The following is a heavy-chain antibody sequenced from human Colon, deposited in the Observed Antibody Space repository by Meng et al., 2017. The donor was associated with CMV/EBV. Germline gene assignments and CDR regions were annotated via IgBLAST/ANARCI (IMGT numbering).Heavy chain of an antibody. V-gene: IGHV3-33*03. CDR3: AKKGGYSWYLEH. J-gene: IGHJ1*01. CDR1: GFTFRSFD. CDR2: LWYDGGSQ. Sequence: GGSLRLSCAAPGFTFRSFDMHWVRQAPGKGLEWVAVLWYDGGSQYYADSVRGRFTISRDNSQSTLYLHMDSLRAEDTAIYYCAKKGGYSWYLEHWGQGTLVTVSS. D-gene: IGHD5-12*01.